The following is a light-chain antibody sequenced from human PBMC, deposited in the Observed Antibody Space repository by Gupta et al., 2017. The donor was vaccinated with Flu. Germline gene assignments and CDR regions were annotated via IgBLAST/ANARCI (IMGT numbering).Light chain of an antibody. V-gene: IGKV1-6*01. CDR1: QGIRND. CDR2: AVS. Sequence: PSFMSASVGDRVTITSRARQGIRNDLGWYQLKPGKAPKLLLYAVSSVQSAVPSRFSGSGXGTXFTLTIXSRQRADFATYYCWLEANYPFTFGXGTKVEMK. J-gene: IGKJ4*01. CDR3: WLEANYPFT.